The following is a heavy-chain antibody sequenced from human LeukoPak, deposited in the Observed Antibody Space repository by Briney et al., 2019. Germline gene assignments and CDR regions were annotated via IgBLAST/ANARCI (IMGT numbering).Heavy chain of an antibody. CDR2: INPNSGGT. D-gene: IGHD3-10*01. J-gene: IGHJ4*02. CDR3: ARSASLLLWFGEPVDY. V-gene: IGHV1-2*06. Sequence: ASVKVSCKASGGTFSSYAISWVRQAPGQGLEWMGRINPNSGGTNYAQKFQGRVTMTRDTSISTAYMELSRLRSDDTAVYYCARSASLLLWFGEPVDYWGQGTLVTVSS. CDR1: GGTFSSYA.